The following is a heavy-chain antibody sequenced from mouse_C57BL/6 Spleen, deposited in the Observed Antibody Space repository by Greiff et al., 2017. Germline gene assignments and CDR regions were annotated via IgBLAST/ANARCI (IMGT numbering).Heavy chain of an antibody. D-gene: IGHD1-1*01. J-gene: IGHJ2*01. CDR2: IDPSDSYT. Sequence: QVQLKQPGAELVKPGASVKLSCKASGYTFTSYWMQWVKQRPGQGLEWIGEIDPSDSYTNYNQKFKGKATLTVDTSSSTAYMQLSSLTSEDSAVYYCARKTTEVDYWGQGTTLTVSS. CDR3: ARKTTEVDY. V-gene: IGHV1-50*01. CDR1: GYTFTSYW.